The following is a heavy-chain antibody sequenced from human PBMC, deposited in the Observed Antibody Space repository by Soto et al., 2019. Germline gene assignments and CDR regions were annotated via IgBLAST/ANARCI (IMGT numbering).Heavy chain of an antibody. J-gene: IGHJ4*02. CDR3: AASLVAPTRRQFFYFDY. CDR2: IYYSGNS. V-gene: IGHV4-39*01. D-gene: IGHD2-15*01. Sequence: PSETLSLTCTVSGDSISKNTYYWGWVRQPPGEALEWIGSIYYSGNSYYNPSLKSRVTISVDSSKNQFSLKVTSVTATDTAIYYCAASLVAPTRRQFFYFDYWGQGALVTVSS. CDR1: GDSISKNTYY.